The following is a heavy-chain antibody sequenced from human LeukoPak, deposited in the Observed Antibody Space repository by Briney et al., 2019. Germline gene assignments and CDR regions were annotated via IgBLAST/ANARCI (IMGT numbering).Heavy chain of an antibody. D-gene: IGHD6-19*01. CDR3: AGLSIAVAGNNAFDI. V-gene: IGHV4-59*08. CDR2: IYYSGST. Sequence: SETLSLTCTVSGGSISSYYWSWIRQPPGKGLEWIGYIYYSGSTNYNPSLKSRVTISVDTSKNQFSLKLSSVTAADTAVYHCAGLSIAVAGNNAFDIWGQGTMVTVSS. J-gene: IGHJ3*02. CDR1: GGSISSYY.